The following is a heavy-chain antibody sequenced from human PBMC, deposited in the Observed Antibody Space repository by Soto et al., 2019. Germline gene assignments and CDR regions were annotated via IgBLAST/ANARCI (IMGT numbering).Heavy chain of an antibody. J-gene: IGHJ5*02. V-gene: IGHV1-3*01. CDR2: INAGNGNT. Sequence: ASVKVSCKASGYTFTSYAMHWVRQAPGQRLEWMGWINAGNGNTKYSQKFQGRVTITRDTSASTAYMELSSLRSEDTAVYYCARDLWVAGTTNWFDPWGQGTLVTVSS. CDR1: GYTFTSYA. D-gene: IGHD1-7*01. CDR3: ARDLWVAGTTNWFDP.